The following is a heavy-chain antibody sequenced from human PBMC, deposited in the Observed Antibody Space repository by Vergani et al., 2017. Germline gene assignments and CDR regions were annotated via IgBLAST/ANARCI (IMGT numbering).Heavy chain of an antibody. V-gene: IGHV1-46*01. CDR2: INPSGGST. J-gene: IGHJ5*02. CDR1: GYTFTSYY. D-gene: IGHD5-12*01. Sequence: QLVQSGPEVKKPGTSVKVSCKASGYTFTSYYMHWVRQAPGQGLEWMGIINPSGGSTSYAQKFQGRVTMTRDTSTSTVYMELSSLRSEDTAVYYCARVNGGYAYWFDPWGQGTLVTVSS. CDR3: ARVNGGYAYWFDP.